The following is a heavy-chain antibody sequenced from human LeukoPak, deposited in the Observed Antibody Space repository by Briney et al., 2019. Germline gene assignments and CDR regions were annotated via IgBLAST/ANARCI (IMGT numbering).Heavy chain of an antibody. D-gene: IGHD2-15*01. CDR3: AAHQGYCSGGGCGPY. Sequence: GGSLRLSCAASGFTFSSYGMHWVRQAPGKGLEWVAFIRYDGGNKYYVDSVRGRFTISRDNSKNTLYLQMNTLRAEDTAVYHCAAHQGYCSGGGCGPYWGQGTQVTVSS. J-gene: IGHJ4*02. CDR1: GFTFSSYG. CDR2: IRYDGGNK. V-gene: IGHV3-30*02.